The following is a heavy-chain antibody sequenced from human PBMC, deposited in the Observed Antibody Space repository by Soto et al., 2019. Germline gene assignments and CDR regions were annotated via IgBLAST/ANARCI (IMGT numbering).Heavy chain of an antibody. V-gene: IGHV6-1*01. Sequence: QVQLQQSGPGLVEPSQTLSLTCAISGDSVSSNSAAWNWIRQSPSRGLEWLGRTYYRSKWYNDYAVSVRSRXXIXPXPSKNQFSLHLNSVTPEDTAVYYCAREEGTVTPFDYWGQGTLVTVSS. J-gene: IGHJ4*02. CDR1: GDSVSSNSAA. CDR3: AREEGTVTPFDY. CDR2: TYYRSKWYN. D-gene: IGHD4-17*01.